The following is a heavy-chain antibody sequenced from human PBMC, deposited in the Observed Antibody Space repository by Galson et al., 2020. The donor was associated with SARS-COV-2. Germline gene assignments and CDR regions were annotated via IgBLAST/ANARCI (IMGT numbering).Heavy chain of an antibody. Sequence: GGSLRLSCAASGFAFGDYGISWVRQGPGRGLEWVALVSYHGSTTYYADPVKGQFTISRDNSKNTLYLQMNSLILDDTAVYYCASIGPLPLHDLLSGWDYWGQGTLVTVSS. D-gene: IGHD3-3*01. CDR3: ASIGPLPLHDLLSGWDY. CDR2: VSYHGSTT. CDR1: GFAFGDYG. J-gene: IGHJ4*02. V-gene: IGHV3-30*03.